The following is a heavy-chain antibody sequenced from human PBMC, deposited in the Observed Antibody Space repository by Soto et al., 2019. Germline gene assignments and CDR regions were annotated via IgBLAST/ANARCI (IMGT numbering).Heavy chain of an antibody. Sequence: GGSLRLSCAASGFTFSSYAMSWVRQAPGKGLEWVSAISGSGGSTYYADSVKGRFTISRDNSKNTLYLQMNSLRAEDTAVYYCAKYEYQLLDYYYYYGMDVWGQGTTVTVSS. D-gene: IGHD2-2*01. CDR1: GFTFSSYA. CDR2: ISGSGGST. V-gene: IGHV3-23*01. CDR3: AKYEYQLLDYYYYYGMDV. J-gene: IGHJ6*02.